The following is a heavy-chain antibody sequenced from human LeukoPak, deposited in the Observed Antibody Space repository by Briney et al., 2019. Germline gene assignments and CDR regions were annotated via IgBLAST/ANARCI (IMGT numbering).Heavy chain of an antibody. J-gene: IGHJ4*02. CDR2: ISGSGGST. D-gene: IGHD5-18*01. V-gene: IGHV3-23*01. CDR1: GFTFSSYA. CDR3: ATCGYSYGRFDY. Sequence: PGGSLRLSCAASGFTFSSYAMSWLRQAPGKGLEWVSAISGSGGSTYYADSVKGRFTISRANSKNTLYLQMNSLRAEDTSVYYCATCGYSYGRFDYWGQGTLVTVSS.